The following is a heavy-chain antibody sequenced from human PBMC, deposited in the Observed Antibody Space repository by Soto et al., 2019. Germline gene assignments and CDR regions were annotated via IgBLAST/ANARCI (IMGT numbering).Heavy chain of an antibody. CDR2: IYHSGST. CDR1: GGSISSSKW. V-gene: IGHV4-4*02. J-gene: IGHJ2*01. Sequence: QMQLQESGPGLVKPSGTLSLTCGVSGGSISSSKWWTWVRQPPGKGPEWIGEIYHSGSTNYNPSLTRRVTISLDKSTNQFSLTLTSVTAADTAVYYCASQDYSSSTDASFLVNGSFDVWGRGILVTVSS. CDR3: ASQDYSSSTDASFLVNGSFDV. D-gene: IGHD6-6*01.